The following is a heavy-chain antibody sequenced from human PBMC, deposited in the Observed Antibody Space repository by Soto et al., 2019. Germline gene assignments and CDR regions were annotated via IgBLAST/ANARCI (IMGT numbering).Heavy chain of an antibody. CDR3: ARGAIVKRVGNWFYP. CDR2: MYYSGIT. J-gene: IGHJ5*02. CDR1: VGSISSAGYC. V-gene: IGHV4-31*03. D-gene: IGHD1-26*01. Sequence: QVQLQESGPGLVKPSETLSLTCTVSVGSISSAGYCWSWIRHHPGRGLEWIGYMYYSGITYYNPSRLSRVTMSVDMSKNQFSLTLFSVTAADTAVYYCARGAIVKRVGNWFYPGGQGTLVTVSS.